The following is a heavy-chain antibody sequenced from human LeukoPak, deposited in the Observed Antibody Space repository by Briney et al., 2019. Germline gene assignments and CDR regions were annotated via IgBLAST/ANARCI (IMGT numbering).Heavy chain of an antibody. Sequence: ASVKISCKASGYTFTTYGFSWVRQAPGQGLEWMGWISAYNGNTNYAQRLQGRVTMTTDTSTSTVYMELRSLRSDDTAVYYCARDKNWKPDYWGQGTLVTVSS. CDR1: GYTFTTYG. CDR2: ISAYNGNT. V-gene: IGHV1-18*01. J-gene: IGHJ4*02. D-gene: IGHD1-1*01. CDR3: ARDKNWKPDY.